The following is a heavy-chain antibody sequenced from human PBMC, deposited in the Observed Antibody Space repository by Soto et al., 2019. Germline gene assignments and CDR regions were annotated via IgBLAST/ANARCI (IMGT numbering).Heavy chain of an antibody. J-gene: IGHJ6*02. Sequence: GGSLRLSCAASGFTFSSYSMNWVRQAPGKGLEWVSSISSSSSYIYYADSVKGRFTISRDNAKNSLYLQMNSLRAEDTAVYYCARDPIGDFWSGYQPPGYYYGMDVWGQGTTVTVS. CDR3: ARDPIGDFWSGYQPPGYYYGMDV. CDR2: ISSSSSYI. D-gene: IGHD3-3*01. CDR1: GFTFSSYS. V-gene: IGHV3-21*01.